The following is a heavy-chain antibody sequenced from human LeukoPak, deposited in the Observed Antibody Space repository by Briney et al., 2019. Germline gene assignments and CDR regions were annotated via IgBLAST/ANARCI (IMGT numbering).Heavy chain of an antibody. CDR2: INVGNGNT. Sequence: ASVKVSCKASGYTFTSYAMHWVRQAPGQRLEWMGWINVGNGNTKYSQKFQGRVTITRDTSASTAYMELSSLRSEDTAVYYCARDTVADYYGMDVWGQGTTVTVSS. J-gene: IGHJ6*02. V-gene: IGHV1-3*01. D-gene: IGHD6-19*01. CDR1: GYTFTSYA. CDR3: ARDTVADYYGMDV.